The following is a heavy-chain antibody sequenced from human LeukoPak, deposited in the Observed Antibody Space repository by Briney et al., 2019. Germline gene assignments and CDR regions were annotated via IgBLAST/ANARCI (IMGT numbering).Heavy chain of an antibody. J-gene: IGHJ4*02. D-gene: IGHD1-26*01. CDR3: AKDDRGTTTPYYFDY. Sequence: PGGSLRLSCSASGFTFSSYSMSWVRRAPGKGREWVSAISGNGGSTYYADSVKVRFTISRDNSKNTLYLQMNSLRAEDTAVYYCAKDDRGTTTPYYFDYWGQGTLVTVSS. V-gene: IGHV3-23*01. CDR2: ISGNGGST. CDR1: GFTFSSYS.